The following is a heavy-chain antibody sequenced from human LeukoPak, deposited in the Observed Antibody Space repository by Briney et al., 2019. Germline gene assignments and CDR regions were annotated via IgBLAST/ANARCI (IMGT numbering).Heavy chain of an antibody. V-gene: IGHV4-39*01. CDR3: APMGVPAATLLGIYNWFDP. D-gene: IGHD2-2*01. Sequence: SETLSLTCTVSGGSISSSSYYWGWIRQPPGKGLEWIGSIYYSGSTYYNPSLKSRVTISVDTSKNQFSLKLSSVTAADTAVYYCAPMGVPAATLLGIYNWFDPWGQGILVTVSS. CDR1: GGSISSSSYY. J-gene: IGHJ5*02. CDR2: IYYSGST.